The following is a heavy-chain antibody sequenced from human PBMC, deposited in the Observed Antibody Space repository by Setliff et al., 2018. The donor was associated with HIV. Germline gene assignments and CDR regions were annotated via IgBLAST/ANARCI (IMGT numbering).Heavy chain of an antibody. Sequence: SETLSLTCVVYGGSFSDYYWTWIRQPPEKGLEWIGKINYSGSTDYNSSLRSRVTISVDTSKNQISLKLTSVTAADTAVYYCAGFSYNFWVYRFDHWGQGALVTVSS. V-gene: IGHV4-34*01. D-gene: IGHD3-3*01. CDR3: AGFSYNFWVYRFDH. CDR2: INYSGST. J-gene: IGHJ4*02. CDR1: GGSFSDYY.